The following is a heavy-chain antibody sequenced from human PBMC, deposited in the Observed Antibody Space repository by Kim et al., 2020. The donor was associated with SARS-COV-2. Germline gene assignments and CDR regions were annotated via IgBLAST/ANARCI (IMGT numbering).Heavy chain of an antibody. J-gene: IGHJ3*02. D-gene: IGHD6-13*01. V-gene: IGHV3-21*01. CDR1: GFTFSSYS. CDR2: ISSSSSYI. Sequence: GGSLRLSCAASGFTFSSYSMNWVRQAPGKGLEWVSSISSSSSYIYYADSVKGRFTISRDNAKNSLYLQMNSLRAEDTAVYYCARRVRGSSWYSDTKDDAFDIWGQGTMVTVSS. CDR3: ARRVRGSSWYSDTKDDAFDI.